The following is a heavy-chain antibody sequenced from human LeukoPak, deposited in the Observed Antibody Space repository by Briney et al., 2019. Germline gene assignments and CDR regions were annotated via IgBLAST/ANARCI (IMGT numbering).Heavy chain of an antibody. D-gene: IGHD5-12*01. CDR1: GGTSSSYA. V-gene: IGHV1-69*05. CDR2: IIPIFGTA. CDR3: ARGPFVGYSGYDYVDY. Sequence: VASVKVSCKASGGTSSSYAISWVRQAPGQGLEWMGGIIPIFGTANYAQKFQGRVTITTDESTSTAYMELSSLRSEDTAVYYCARGPFVGYSGYDYVDYWGQGTLVTVSS. J-gene: IGHJ4*02.